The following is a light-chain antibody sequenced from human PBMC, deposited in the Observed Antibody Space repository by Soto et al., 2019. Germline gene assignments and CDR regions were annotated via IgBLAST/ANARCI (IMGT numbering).Light chain of an antibody. CDR1: NAVRSS. V-gene: IGKV3D-15*01. Sequence: IVMTQSPVNLSVSPREIAXLSCRASNAVRSSLAWYLQKTGQAPRLXIYGASTRATGIQARLSGSGSGKEFTLNISNLQSEDFAVYFCKQYHNWPPITFGQGTRLEIK. CDR3: KQYHNWPPIT. J-gene: IGKJ5*01. CDR2: GAS.